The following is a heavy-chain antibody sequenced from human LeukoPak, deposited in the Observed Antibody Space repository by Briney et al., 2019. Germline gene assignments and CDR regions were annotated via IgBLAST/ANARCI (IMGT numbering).Heavy chain of an antibody. CDR1: GFTFSSYA. V-gene: IGHV3-23*01. CDR3: AKRGAVIRVILVGFHKEAYYFDS. J-gene: IGHJ4*02. D-gene: IGHD3-22*01. CDR2: GHSDGTT. Sequence: GGSLRLSCAASGFTFSSYAMNWVRQAPGKGLEWVSSGHSDGTTYYADSVKGRFTISRDNSKNTLSLQMNSLRAEDTAVYFCAKRGAVIRVILVGFHKEAYYFDSWGQGALVTVSS.